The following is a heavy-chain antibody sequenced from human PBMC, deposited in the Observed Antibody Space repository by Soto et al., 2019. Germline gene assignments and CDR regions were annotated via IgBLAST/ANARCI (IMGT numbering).Heavy chain of an antibody. Sequence: GGSLRLSCAASGLTVRSYAMHGVRQAPGKGMEWVAVISYDGSNKYYADSVKGRFTISRDNSKNTLYLQMNSLRAEDTAVYYCARDFLYCGGDCPRYYYYYYGMDVWGQGTTVTVSS. D-gene: IGHD2-21*02. CDR3: ARDFLYCGGDCPRYYYYYYGMDV. CDR1: GLTVRSYA. J-gene: IGHJ6*02. CDR2: ISYDGSNK. V-gene: IGHV3-30-3*01.